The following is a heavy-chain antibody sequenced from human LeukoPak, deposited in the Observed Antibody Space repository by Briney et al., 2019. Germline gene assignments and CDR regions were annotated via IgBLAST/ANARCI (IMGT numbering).Heavy chain of an antibody. D-gene: IGHD3-22*01. CDR3: AGELLPPGKYYYHMGV. J-gene: IGHJ6*03. CDR1: GASIGSGSYY. Sequence: SETLSLTCTVSGASIGSGSYYWSWIRQPAGKGLEWIGRIYTTGSTDYNPSLKSRFSMSIDTSKDQLSLRLSSVTAADTAVYYCAGELLPPGKYYYHMGVWGKGTTLTVSS. CDR2: IYTTGST. V-gene: IGHV4-61*02.